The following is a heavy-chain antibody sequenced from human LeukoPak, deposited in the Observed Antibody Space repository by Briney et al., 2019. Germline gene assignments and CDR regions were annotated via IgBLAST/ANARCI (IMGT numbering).Heavy chain of an antibody. CDR2: INSSSSYI. D-gene: IGHD6-13*01. CDR1: GFTFSSYS. J-gene: IGHJ4*02. Sequence: GGSLRLSCAASGFTFSSYSMNWVRQAPGKGLEWVSSINSSSSYIYYADSVKGRFTISRDNAKNSLYLQMNSLRAEDTAVYYCATSSSWYYSFDYWGQGTLVTVSS. V-gene: IGHV3-21*01. CDR3: ATSSSWYYSFDY.